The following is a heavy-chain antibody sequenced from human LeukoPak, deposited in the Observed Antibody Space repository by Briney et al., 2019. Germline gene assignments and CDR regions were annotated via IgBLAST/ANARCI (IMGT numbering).Heavy chain of an antibody. Sequence: AGGSLRLSCAASGFTFGSYAMSWVRQAPGKGLEWVSTISGSGGSTYYADSAKGRFTISRDNSKNTLYLQMNSLRAEDTAVYYCAKEGNRYGDYWGQGTLVTVSS. D-gene: IGHD3-9*01. CDR2: ISGSGGST. J-gene: IGHJ4*02. CDR3: AKEGNRYGDY. V-gene: IGHV3-23*01. CDR1: GFTFGSYA.